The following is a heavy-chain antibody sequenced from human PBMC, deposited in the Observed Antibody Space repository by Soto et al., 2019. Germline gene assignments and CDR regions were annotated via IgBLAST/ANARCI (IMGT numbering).Heavy chain of an antibody. J-gene: IGHJ4*02. V-gene: IGHV4-31*03. D-gene: IGHD6-19*01. CDR1: GGSISSGGYY. CDR3: ATVRAVAVDFDY. CDR2: IYYSGST. Sequence: QVQLQESGPGLVKPSQTLSLTCTVSGGSISSGGYYWSWIRQHPGKGLEWIGYIYYSGSTYYNPSLKSRVTITVDTSNNQYALKLSSVTAADTDVYYCATVRAVAVDFDYWGQGTLVTVSS.